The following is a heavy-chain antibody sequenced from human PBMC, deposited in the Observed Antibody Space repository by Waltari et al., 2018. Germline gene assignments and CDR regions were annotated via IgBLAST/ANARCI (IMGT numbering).Heavy chain of an antibody. D-gene: IGHD5-12*01. V-gene: IGHV3-7*01. CDR1: GFTFSSYW. CDR3: ARESATSINYYMDV. CDR2: IKQDGSEK. J-gene: IGHJ6*03. Sequence: EVQLVESGGGLVQPGGSLRLSCAASGFTFSSYWMSWVRQAPGKGLEWVANIKQDGSEKYYVDSVKGRFTISRDNAKNSLYLQMNSLRAEDTAVYYCARESATSINYYMDVWGKGTTVTVSS.